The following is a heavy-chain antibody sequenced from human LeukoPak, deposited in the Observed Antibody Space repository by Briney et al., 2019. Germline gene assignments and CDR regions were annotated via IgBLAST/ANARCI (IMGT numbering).Heavy chain of an antibody. CDR1: GFSFSSYG. V-gene: IGHV3-30*18. CDR2: ISYDGSNK. J-gene: IGHJ4*02. D-gene: IGHD3-9*01. CDR3: AKGLRYSDN. Sequence: GGSLRLSCAASGFSFSSYGMHWVRQAPGKGLEWVAVISYDGSNKYYADSVKGRFTISRDNSKNTLYLQMNSLRADDTAVYYCAKGLRYSDNWGQGTLVTVSS.